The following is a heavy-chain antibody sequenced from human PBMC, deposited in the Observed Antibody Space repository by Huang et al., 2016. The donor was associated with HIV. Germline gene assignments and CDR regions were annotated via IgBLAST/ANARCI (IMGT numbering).Heavy chain of an antibody. Sequence: QVQLVQSGAEVKKPGSSVKVSCKASGGSFRNFAIGWVRQAPGPGLEWMGGIIPNLGTANYAQKFQGRVTIIADESTSTAYMELSSLRSEDTAVYYCATVDYYDTSGPQRGYFDNWGQGTLVTVSS. CDR3: ATVDYYDTSGPQRGYFDN. D-gene: IGHD3-22*01. J-gene: IGHJ4*02. V-gene: IGHV1-69*01. CDR1: GGSFRNFA. CDR2: IIPNLGTA.